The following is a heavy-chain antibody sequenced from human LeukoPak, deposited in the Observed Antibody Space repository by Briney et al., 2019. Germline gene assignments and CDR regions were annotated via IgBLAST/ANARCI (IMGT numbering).Heavy chain of an antibody. V-gene: IGHV4-4*02. CDR3: ARVTGHYDILTGYYIGGGGY. J-gene: IGHJ4*02. D-gene: IGHD3-9*01. CDR2: IDHNGST. Sequence: PSGTLALTCAVSGGSISSNNWWSWVRQPPGKGLEWIGEIDHNGSTYYNPSLKSRVTISVDTSKNQFSLKLSSVTAADTAVYYCARVTGHYDILTGYYIGGGGYWGQGTLVTVSS. CDR1: GGSISSNNW.